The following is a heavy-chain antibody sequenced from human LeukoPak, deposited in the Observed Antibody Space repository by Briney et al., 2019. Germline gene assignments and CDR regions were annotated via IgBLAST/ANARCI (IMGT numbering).Heavy chain of an antibody. CDR2: IYYSEST. V-gene: IGHV4-30-4*08. CDR3: ARGLGYCSSTSCYFYWFDP. Sequence: PSETLSLTCTVSGRSISSGNYYWTWIRQPPGKGLEWIGYIYYSESTYYNPSLKSRVTISVDTSKNQFSLKLRSVTAADTAVYYCARGLGYCSSTSCYFYWFDPWGQGTLVTVSS. CDR1: GRSISSGNYY. D-gene: IGHD2-2*03. J-gene: IGHJ5*02.